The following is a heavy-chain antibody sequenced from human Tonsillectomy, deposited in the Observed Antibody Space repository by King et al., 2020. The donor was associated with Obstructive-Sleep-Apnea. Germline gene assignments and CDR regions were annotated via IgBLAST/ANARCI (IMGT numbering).Heavy chain of an antibody. CDR2: IYYSGST. CDR1: GGSISSYY. Sequence: QLQESGPGLVKPSETLSLTCTVSGGSISSYYWSWIRQPPGKGLEWIGYIYYSGSTNYNPSLKSRVTISVDTSKNQFSLKLSPVPSADPAVYYCARPNYYDSSGYTYWYFDLWGRGTLVTVSS. CDR3: ARPNYYDSSGYTYWYFDL. J-gene: IGHJ2*01. V-gene: IGHV4-59*01. D-gene: IGHD3-22*01.